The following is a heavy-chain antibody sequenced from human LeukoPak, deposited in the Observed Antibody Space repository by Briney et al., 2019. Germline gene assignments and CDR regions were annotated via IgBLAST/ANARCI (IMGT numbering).Heavy chain of an antibody. D-gene: IGHD2-2*01. CDR1: GFTFSTYA. V-gene: IGHV3-30-3*01. Sequence: GGSLRLSCAASGFTFSTYAMHWVRQAPGRGLEWVAVTSSDGTVKYYPDSVKGRFTISRDNSKNTLYLQVNSLRPEDTGVYYCARDPVPAAARHFDYWGQGTLVTVSS. CDR3: ARDPVPAAARHFDY. J-gene: IGHJ4*01. CDR2: TSSDGTVK.